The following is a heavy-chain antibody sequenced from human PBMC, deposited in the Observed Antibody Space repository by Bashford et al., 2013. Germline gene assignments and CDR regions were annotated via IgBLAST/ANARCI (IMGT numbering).Heavy chain of an antibody. V-gene: IGHV4-34*01. D-gene: IGHD6-6*01. CDR2: INHSGST. CDR3: ARGRIKQLVSSNWFDP. Sequence: SETPVPHLRCLWWVLQWLLLELDPPAPRKGLEWIGEINHSGSTNYNPSLKSRVTISVDTSKNQFSLKLSSVTAADTAVYYCARGRIKQLVSSNWFDPWGQGTLVTVSS. J-gene: IGHJ5*02. CDR1: WVLQWLL.